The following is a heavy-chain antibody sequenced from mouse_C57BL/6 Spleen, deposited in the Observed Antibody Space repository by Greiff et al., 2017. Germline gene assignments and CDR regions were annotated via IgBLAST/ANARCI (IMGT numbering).Heavy chain of an antibody. D-gene: IGHD1-1*01. CDR1: GYSITSGYD. V-gene: IGHV3-1*01. CDR3: ARDYYGSSYGYFDV. Sequence: EVHLVESGPGMVKPSQSLSLTCTVTGYSITSGYDWHWIRHFPGNKLEWMGYISYSGSTNYNPSLKSRISITHDTSKNHFFLKLNSVTTEDTATYYCARDYYGSSYGYFDVWGTGTTVTVSS. J-gene: IGHJ1*03. CDR2: ISYSGST.